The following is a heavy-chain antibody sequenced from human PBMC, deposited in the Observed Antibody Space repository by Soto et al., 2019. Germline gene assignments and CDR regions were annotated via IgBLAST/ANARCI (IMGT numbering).Heavy chain of an antibody. V-gene: IGHV4-30-4*01. CDR1: GGSISSGDYY. CDR3: ARVSSGYPTQRYFDY. J-gene: IGHJ4*02. Sequence: QVQLQESGPGLVKPSQTLSLTCTVSGGSISSGDYYWSWIRQPPGKVLEWIGYIYYSGSTYYNPSLKSRVTISVDTSKNQFSLKLSSVTAADTAVYYCARVSSGYPTQRYFDYWGQGTLDTVSS. CDR2: IYYSGST. D-gene: IGHD3-22*01.